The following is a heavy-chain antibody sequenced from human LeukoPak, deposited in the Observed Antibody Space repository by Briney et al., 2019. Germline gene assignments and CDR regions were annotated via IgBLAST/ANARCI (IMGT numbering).Heavy chain of an antibody. V-gene: IGHV4-34*01. Sequence: PSETLSLTCAVYGGSFSGYYWSWIRQPPGKGLEWIGEINHSGSTNYNPSLKSRVTISVDTSKNQFSLMLSSVTAADTAVYYCARLAAAGTAAIDYWGQGTLVTVSS. D-gene: IGHD6-13*01. CDR3: ARLAAAGTAAIDY. J-gene: IGHJ4*02. CDR2: INHSGST. CDR1: GGSFSGYY.